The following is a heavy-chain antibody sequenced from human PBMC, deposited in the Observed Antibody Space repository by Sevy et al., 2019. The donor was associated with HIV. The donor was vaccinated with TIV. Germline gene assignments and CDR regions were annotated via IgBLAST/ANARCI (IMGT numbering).Heavy chain of an antibody. J-gene: IGHJ4*02. D-gene: IGHD2-15*01. V-gene: IGHV4-30-4*08. CDR1: GASISSPDHY. Sequence: SETLSLTCTVSGASISSPDHYWTWIRQPPGKGLEWIGYIYYSGNTYYNPSLKSRVTISIDTSKKQFSLGLRSVSAAGTAVYFCARNYSPGLLIDYWGRGTLVTVSS. CDR3: ARNYSPGLLIDY. CDR2: IYYSGNT.